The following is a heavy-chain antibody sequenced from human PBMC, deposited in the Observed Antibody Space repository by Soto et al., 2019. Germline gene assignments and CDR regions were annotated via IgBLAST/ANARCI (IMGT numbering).Heavy chain of an antibody. CDR3: ARKDY. J-gene: IGHJ4*02. CDR2: IYHSGST. V-gene: IGHV4-34*01. CDR1: GGSLSNYY. Sequence: SETLSLTCAVSGGSLSNYYWSWIRQPPGKGLEWIGEIYHSGSTNYNPSLKSRVTISVDTSKNQFYLKLSSVTAADTAVYYCARKDYWGQGTLVTVSS.